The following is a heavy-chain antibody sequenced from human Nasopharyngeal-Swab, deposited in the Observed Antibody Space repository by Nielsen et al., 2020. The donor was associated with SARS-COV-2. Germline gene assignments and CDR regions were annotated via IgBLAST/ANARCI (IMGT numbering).Heavy chain of an antibody. D-gene: IGHD3-10*01. Sequence: SWAASGFTFSSYWMSWVRQAPGKGLEWVANIKQDGSEKYYVDSVKGRFTISRDNAKNSLYLQMNSLRAEDTAVYYCARSRRYYYGSGAVSDYYYGMDVWGQGTTVTVSS. V-gene: IGHV3-7*01. J-gene: IGHJ6*02. CDR1: GFTFSSYW. CDR3: ARSRRYYYGSGAVSDYYYGMDV. CDR2: IKQDGSEK.